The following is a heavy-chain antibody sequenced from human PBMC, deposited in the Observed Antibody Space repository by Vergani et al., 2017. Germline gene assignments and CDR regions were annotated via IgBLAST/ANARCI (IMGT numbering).Heavy chain of an antibody. Sequence: EVQLVESGGGVVRPGGSLRLSCAASGFTFDDFGMSWVRQGPGKGLEWVSGINWHGDSTGYADSVKGRFTISRDNAKNSLYLQMNSLRAADTALYYCARRTYFSGSGSYRNYGMDVWGQGTTVTVSS. J-gene: IGHJ6*02. CDR2: INWHGDST. D-gene: IGHD3-10*01. V-gene: IGHV3-20*04. CDR3: ARRTYFSGSGSYRNYGMDV. CDR1: GFTFDDFG.